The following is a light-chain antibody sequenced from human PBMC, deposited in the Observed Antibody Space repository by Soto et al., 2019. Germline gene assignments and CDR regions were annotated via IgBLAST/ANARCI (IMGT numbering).Light chain of an antibody. CDR1: QSIHRF. CDR3: QQSYSPPPVT. CDR2: AAS. V-gene: IGKV1-39*01. J-gene: IGKJ5*01. Sequence: DIQMTQSPSSLSASVGDRDTITCRASQSIHRFLNWYQQKPGKAPKLLIYAASSLQSGVPSRFSGSGSGTDFTLTISSLQPEDFATYYCQQSYSPPPVTFGQGTRLEIK.